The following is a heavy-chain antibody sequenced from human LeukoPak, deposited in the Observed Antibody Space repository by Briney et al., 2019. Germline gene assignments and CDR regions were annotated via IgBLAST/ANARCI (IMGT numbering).Heavy chain of an antibody. CDR2: ISGSGGST. CDR3: AKDLRFGEFFDY. CDR1: GFTFSSYA. D-gene: IGHD3-10*01. V-gene: IGHV3-23*01. J-gene: IGHJ4*02. Sequence: GGSLRLSCAASGFTFSSYAMSWVRQAPGKGLEWVSAISGSGGSTYYADSVKGRFTISRDNSKNALYLQMNSLRAEDTAVYYCAKDLRFGEFFDYWGQGTLVTVSS.